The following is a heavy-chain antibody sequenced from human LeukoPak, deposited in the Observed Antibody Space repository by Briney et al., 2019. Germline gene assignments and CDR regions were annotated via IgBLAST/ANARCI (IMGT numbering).Heavy chain of an antibody. Sequence: GGSLRLSCAASGFTFDDHAMYRVRQAPGKGLEWVSGINWDGSRIGYADAVKGRFTISRDSAKNSLYLQMNSLRTEDTALYYCARASYYYDTSGLGAFDIWGQGTLVTVSS. J-gene: IGHJ3*02. D-gene: IGHD3-22*01. CDR2: INWDGSRI. V-gene: IGHV3-9*01. CDR1: GFTFDDHA. CDR3: ARASYYYDTSGLGAFDI.